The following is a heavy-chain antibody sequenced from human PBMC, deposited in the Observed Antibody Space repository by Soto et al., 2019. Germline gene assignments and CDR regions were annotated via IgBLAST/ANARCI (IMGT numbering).Heavy chain of an antibody. J-gene: IGHJ4*02. Sequence: ASVKVSCKASGYTFSSYSMHWVRQAPGQRLEWMGWINAGNGNTKYSQKFQGRVTITRDTSASTAYMDLSSLRSEDTAVYYCARDILFDYWGQGTLVTSPQ. CDR1: GYTFSSYS. D-gene: IGHD2-15*01. CDR3: ARDILFDY. CDR2: INAGNGNT. V-gene: IGHV1-3*01.